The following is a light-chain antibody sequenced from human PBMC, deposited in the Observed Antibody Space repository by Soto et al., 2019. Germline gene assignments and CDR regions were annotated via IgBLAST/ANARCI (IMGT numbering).Light chain of an antibody. Sequence: QSALTQPASVSGSPGQSITISCTGTSSDVGGYNYVSWYQQHPGKAPKLMIYDVSNRPSGVSNRFSVSKSGNTASLTISGLQAEDEADYYCSSYTSNSTVVFGGGTKLTVL. CDR2: DVS. V-gene: IGLV2-14*01. CDR3: SSYTSNSTVV. CDR1: SSDVGGYNY. J-gene: IGLJ2*01.